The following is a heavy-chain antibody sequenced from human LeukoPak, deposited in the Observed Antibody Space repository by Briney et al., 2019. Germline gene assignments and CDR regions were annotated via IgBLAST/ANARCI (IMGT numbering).Heavy chain of an antibody. Sequence: SETLSLPCTVSGGSLRRSYWSWIRQPPGRGLEWIGYFYLSGSNYNPSLKSRVTMSLDTSKNQFSLRLSPVTAADTAVYYCARGGPTGALDDNWFDPWGQGTLVTVSS. J-gene: IGHJ5*02. CDR2: FYLSGS. CDR3: ARGGPTGALDDNWFDP. D-gene: IGHD4-11*01. V-gene: IGHV4-4*09. CDR1: GGSLRRSY.